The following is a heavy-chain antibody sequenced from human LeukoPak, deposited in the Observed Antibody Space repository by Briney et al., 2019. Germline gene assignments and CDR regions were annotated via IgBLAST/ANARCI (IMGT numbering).Heavy chain of an antibody. CDR2: INPNSGGT. CDR3: ARDLVVVPAVSGDY. CDR1: GYTFTGYY. V-gene: IGHV1-2*02. D-gene: IGHD2-2*01. Sequence: ASVKVSCMASGYTFTGYYMHWVRQAPGQGLEWMGWINPNSGGTNYAQKFQGRVTMTRDTSISTAYMELSRLRSDDTAVYYCARDLVVVPAVSGDYWGQGTLVTVSS. J-gene: IGHJ4*02.